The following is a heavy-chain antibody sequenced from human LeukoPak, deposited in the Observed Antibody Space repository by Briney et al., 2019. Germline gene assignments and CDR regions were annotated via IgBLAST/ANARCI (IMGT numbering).Heavy chain of an antibody. CDR2: ISSSSSYI. Sequence: GGSLRLSCAASGFTFSSYSMNWVRQAPGKGLEWVSSISSSSSYIYYADSVKGRFTISRDNSKNTLYLQMNSLRAEDTAVYYCAKGGYSGYDWGPFDYWGQGTLVTVSS. D-gene: IGHD5-12*01. CDR1: GFTFSSYS. J-gene: IGHJ4*02. V-gene: IGHV3-21*01. CDR3: AKGGYSGYDWGPFDY.